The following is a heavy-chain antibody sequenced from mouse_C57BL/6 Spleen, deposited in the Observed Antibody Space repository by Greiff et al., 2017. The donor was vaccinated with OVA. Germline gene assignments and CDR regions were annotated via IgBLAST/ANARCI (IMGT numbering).Heavy chain of an antibody. D-gene: IGHD1-1*01. CDR1: GYTFTDYE. CDR3: TKHGTHCGSSYWYFDV. CDR2: IDPETGGT. V-gene: IGHV1-15*01. Sequence: VQLQQSGAELVRPGASVTLSCKASGYTFTDYEMHWVKQTPVHGLEWIGAIDPETGGTAYNQKFKGKAILTADKSSSTAYMELRSLTSVDSAVYYCTKHGTHCGSSYWYFDVWGTGTTVTVSS. J-gene: IGHJ1*03.